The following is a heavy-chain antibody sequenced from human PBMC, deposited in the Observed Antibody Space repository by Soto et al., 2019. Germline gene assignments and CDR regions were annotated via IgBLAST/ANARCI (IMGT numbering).Heavy chain of an antibody. V-gene: IGHV3-23*01. J-gene: IGHJ4*02. Sequence: HPGGSLRLSCAASGFTFSTYAMSWVRQAPGKGLEWVSAISGSGGGTYYADSLKGRFTISRDNSKNTLFLQMNSLRAEDTAVYYCAKDRDDYFDYWGQGTLVTVSS. CDR2: ISGSGGGT. CDR1: GFTFSTYA. D-gene: IGHD3-10*01. CDR3: AKDRDDYFDY.